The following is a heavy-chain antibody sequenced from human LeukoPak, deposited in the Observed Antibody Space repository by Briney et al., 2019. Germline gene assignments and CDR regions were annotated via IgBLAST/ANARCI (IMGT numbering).Heavy chain of an antibody. D-gene: IGHD3-9*01. V-gene: IGHV3-7*03. CDR1: GFTFNDYW. CDR3: ARVRLANTPEFFQH. Sequence: GGSLRLSCAASGFTFNDYWMSWVGQAPGKGLEWVASINQDGGEKRYVDSVKGRFTISRDNTENSLYLQMNSLGAEDTALYYCARVRLANTPEFFQHWGQGTLVTVSS. CDR2: INQDGGEK. J-gene: IGHJ1*01.